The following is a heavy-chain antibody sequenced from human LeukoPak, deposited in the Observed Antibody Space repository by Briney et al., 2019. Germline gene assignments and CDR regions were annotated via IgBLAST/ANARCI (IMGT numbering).Heavy chain of an antibody. CDR3: AVEHIVVVTGFYGMDV. D-gene: IGHD2-21*02. CDR2: IIPILGIA. Sequence: ASVKVSCKASGGTFSSYAISWVRQAPGQGLEWMGRIIPILGIANYAQKFQGRVTMTEDTSTDTAYMELSSLRSEDTAVYYCAVEHIVVVTGFYGMDVWGQGTTVTVSS. CDR1: GGTFSSYA. J-gene: IGHJ6*02. V-gene: IGHV1-69*04.